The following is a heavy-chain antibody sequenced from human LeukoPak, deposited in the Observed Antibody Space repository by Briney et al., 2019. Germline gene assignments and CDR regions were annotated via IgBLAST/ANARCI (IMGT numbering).Heavy chain of an antibody. CDR3: ARDSYSSSRYEY. D-gene: IGHD6-13*01. V-gene: IGHV1-2*02. CDR2: INPNSGGT. J-gene: IGHJ4*02. CDR1: GYTFTGYY. Sequence: ASVKVSCKASGYTFTGYYMHWVRQAPGQGLEWMGWINPNSGGTNYAQKFQGRVTMTRDTSISTAYMELRSLRSDDTAVYYCARDSYSSSRYEYWGQGTLVTVSS.